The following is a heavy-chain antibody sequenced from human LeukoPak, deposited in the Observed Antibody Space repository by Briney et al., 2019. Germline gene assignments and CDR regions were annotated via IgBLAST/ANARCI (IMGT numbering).Heavy chain of an antibody. CDR2: IYTSGST. V-gene: IGHV4-61*02. J-gene: IGHJ4*02. D-gene: IGHD1-26*01. CDR1: GGSISSGSYY. Sequence: PSQTLSLTCTVSGGSISSGSYYWSWIRQPAGKGLEWIGRIYTSGSTNYNPSLKSRVTISVDTSKNQFSLKLSSVTAADTAVYYCARGDSVKAKSGSYYLDYWGQGTLVTVSS. CDR3: ARGDSVKAKSGSYYLDY.